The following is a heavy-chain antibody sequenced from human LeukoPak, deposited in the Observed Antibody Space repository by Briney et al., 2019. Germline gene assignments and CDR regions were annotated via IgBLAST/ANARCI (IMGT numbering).Heavy chain of an antibody. CDR1: GFTFSSYA. D-gene: IGHD5-24*01. V-gene: IGHV3-23*01. CDR2: ISGSAHRT. Sequence: PGGSLRLSCGASGFTFSSYAMSWVRQAPGKGLEWASAISGSAHRTYYADSVKGRFTVSRDNSKNTLYLQVNSLRAEDTAVYYCAKDREEDMATITLSDSWGQGTLVTVSS. J-gene: IGHJ4*02. CDR3: AKDREEDMATITLSDS.